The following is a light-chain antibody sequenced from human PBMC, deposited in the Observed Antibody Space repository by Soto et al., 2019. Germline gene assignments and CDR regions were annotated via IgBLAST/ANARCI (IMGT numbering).Light chain of an antibody. CDR1: QSISRS. V-gene: IGKV3-11*01. CDR2: EAS. Sequence: EIVLTQSPATLSLSPGERATLSCRVSQSISRSLAWYQQIPGQPPRLLIFEASNRATGIPARFSGSGSGTDFTLTISRLEPEDFAVYYCQQRSNWRATFGQGTKLEIK. CDR3: QQRSNWRAT. J-gene: IGKJ2*01.